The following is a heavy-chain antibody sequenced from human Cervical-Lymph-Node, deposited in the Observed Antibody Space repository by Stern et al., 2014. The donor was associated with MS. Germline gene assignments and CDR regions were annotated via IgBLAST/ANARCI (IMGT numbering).Heavy chain of an antibody. V-gene: IGHV1-24*01. CDR1: GYTLNDLS. J-gene: IGHJ6*02. D-gene: IGHD6-19*01. CDR2: SSPEDGET. CDR3: ASAVTGLNYYFHALDV. Sequence: VQLVESGAEVKKPGASVKVSCKVSGYTLNDLSLHWVRQAPGEGLEWMGGSSPEDGETIFAQGLQGRVTVTEDTSTDTAYMELSSLRSEDTAVYYCASAVTGLNYYFHALDVWGPGTTVTVSS.